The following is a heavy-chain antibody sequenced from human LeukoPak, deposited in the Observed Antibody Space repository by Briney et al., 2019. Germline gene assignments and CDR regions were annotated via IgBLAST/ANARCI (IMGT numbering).Heavy chain of an antibody. D-gene: IGHD4-17*01. J-gene: IGHJ4*02. Sequence: GRSLRLSCAASGFTFSSYAMHWVRQAPGKGLECVAVISYDGSNKYYADSVKGRFTISRDNSKNTLYLQMNSLGAEDTAVYYCARRAVTTRAVDYWGQGTLVTVSS. CDR2: ISYDGSNK. CDR3: ARRAVTTRAVDY. CDR1: GFTFSSYA. V-gene: IGHV3-30-3*01.